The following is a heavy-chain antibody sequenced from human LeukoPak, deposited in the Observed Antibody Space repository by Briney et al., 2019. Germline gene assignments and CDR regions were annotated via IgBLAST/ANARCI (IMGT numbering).Heavy chain of an antibody. V-gene: IGHV3-30*04. Sequence: GGSLRLSCAPSGFTFSSYVMHWVRQAPGKGLEWVAVISYDGSNKYYADSVKGRFTISRDNSKNTLYLQMNSLRAEDTAVYYCARDLPGITVAGATEHWGQGTLVTVSS. CDR1: GFTFSSYV. CDR2: ISYDGSNK. J-gene: IGHJ1*01. D-gene: IGHD6-19*01. CDR3: ARDLPGITVAGATEH.